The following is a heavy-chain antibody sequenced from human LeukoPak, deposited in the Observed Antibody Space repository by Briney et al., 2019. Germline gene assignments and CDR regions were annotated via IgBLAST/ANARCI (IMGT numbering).Heavy chain of an antibody. Sequence: SETLSLTCTVSGGSISSGDYYWSWIRQPPGKGLEWIGYIYYSGSTYYNPSLKSRVTISVDTSENQFSLKLSSVTAADTAVYYCARRSIVGALSFSDYWGQGTLVTVSS. V-gene: IGHV4-30-4*01. J-gene: IGHJ4*02. CDR1: GGSISSGDYY. CDR2: IYYSGST. D-gene: IGHD1-26*01. CDR3: ARRSIVGALSFSDY.